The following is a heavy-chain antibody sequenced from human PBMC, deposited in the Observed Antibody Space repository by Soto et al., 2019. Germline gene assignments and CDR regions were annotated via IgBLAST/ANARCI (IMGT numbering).Heavy chain of an antibody. CDR2: MYPSGST. V-gene: IGHV4-38-2*01. D-gene: IGHD3-16*02. CDR3: ARGDVVITFGGPIVNWFDP. Sequence: SETLSLTCAVSGYSISSGYYRGWIRQPPGKGLEWIGSMYPSGSTYYNPSLRSRVTISIDTSKNLLSLRLSSVTAADTAVYFCARGDVVITFGGPIVNWFDPWGQGTLVTVSS. J-gene: IGHJ5*02. CDR1: GYSISSGYY.